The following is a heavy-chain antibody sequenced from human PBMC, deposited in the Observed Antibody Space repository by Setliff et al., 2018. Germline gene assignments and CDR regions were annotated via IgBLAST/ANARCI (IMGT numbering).Heavy chain of an antibody. D-gene: IGHD3-10*01. J-gene: IGHJ6*02. V-gene: IGHV4-38-2*02. CDR1: GYSIRSDYY. CDR3: ARDHVYGSQYYYYYYGMDV. CDR2: LYHTGST. Sequence: SETLSLTCAVSGYSIRSDYYWGWIRQPPGKGLEWIGSLYHTGSTDYNPSLNSRVTISVDTSKNQFSLKLTSVTAADTAVYYCARDHVYGSQYYYYYYGMDVWGQGTTVTVSS.